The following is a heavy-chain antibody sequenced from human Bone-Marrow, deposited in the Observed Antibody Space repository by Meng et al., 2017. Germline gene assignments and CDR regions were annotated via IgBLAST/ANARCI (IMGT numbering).Heavy chain of an antibody. CDR1: GLSFTDAW. CDR3: AKILRAAAGTFDY. V-gene: IGHV3-15*01. Sequence: GGSLRLSCVASGLSFTDAWMSWVRQAPGKGLEWVGRIKRNSDGGTIDYAAPVKGRFTISRDDSKNTLYLQMDSLITEDTAVYYCAKILRAAAGTFDYWGQGTLVTVSS. CDR2: IKRNSDGGTI. J-gene: IGHJ4*02. D-gene: IGHD6-13*01.